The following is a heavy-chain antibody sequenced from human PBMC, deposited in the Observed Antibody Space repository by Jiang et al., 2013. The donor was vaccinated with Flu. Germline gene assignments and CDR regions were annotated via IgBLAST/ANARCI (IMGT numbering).Heavy chain of an antibody. Sequence: KPTQTLTLTCTFSGFSLSTSGMRVSWIRQPPGKALEWLARIDWDDDKFYSTSLKTRLTISKDTSKNQVVLTMTNMDPVDTATYYCALEGARGYSYGYYFDYWGQGTLVTVSS. D-gene: IGHD5-18*01. CDR3: ALEGARGYSYGYYFDY. J-gene: IGHJ4*02. CDR2: IDWDDDK. CDR1: GFSLSTSGMR. V-gene: IGHV2-70*04.